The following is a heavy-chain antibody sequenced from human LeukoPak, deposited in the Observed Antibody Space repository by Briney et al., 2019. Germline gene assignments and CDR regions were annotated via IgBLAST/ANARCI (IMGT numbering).Heavy chain of an antibody. Sequence: SETLSLTCAVSGGSISSSNWWSWVRQPPGKGLEWIGEIYHSGSTNYNPSLKSRVTISVDKSKNQFSLKLSSVTAADTAVYYCARDPPSIYDSSGPKHDAFDIWGQGTMVTVSS. V-gene: IGHV4-4*02. D-gene: IGHD3-22*01. CDR3: ARDPPSIYDSSGPKHDAFDI. J-gene: IGHJ3*02. CDR1: GGSISSSNW. CDR2: IYHSGST.